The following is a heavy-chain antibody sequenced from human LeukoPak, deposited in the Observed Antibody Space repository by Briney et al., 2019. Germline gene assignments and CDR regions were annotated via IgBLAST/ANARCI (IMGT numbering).Heavy chain of an antibody. CDR1: GYSFTSYW. CDR2: IYPGDSDT. D-gene: IGHD2-15*01. Sequence: NRGESRKISCKGSGYSFTSYWIGWVRQMPGKGLEWMGIIYPGDSDTRYSPSFQGQVTISADKSISTAYLQWSSLKASDTAMYYCARREYCSGGSCYPGDYWGQGTLVTVSS. CDR3: ARREYCSGGSCYPGDY. J-gene: IGHJ4*02. V-gene: IGHV5-51*01.